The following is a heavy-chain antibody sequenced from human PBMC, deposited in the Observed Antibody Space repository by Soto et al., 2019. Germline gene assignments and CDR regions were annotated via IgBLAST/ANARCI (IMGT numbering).Heavy chain of an antibody. CDR3: AKGRGSSGSLLKNWFDP. CDR2: ISGSGGST. D-gene: IGHD6-19*01. J-gene: IGHJ5*02. Sequence: EVQLLESGGGLVQPGGSLRLSCAASGFTFSSYAMSWVRQAPGKGLEWVSAISGSGGSTYYADSVKGRFTISRDNSKNTLYLQMNSLRAEDTAVYYCAKGRGSSGSLLKNWFDPWGQGTLVTVSS. CDR1: GFTFSSYA. V-gene: IGHV3-23*01.